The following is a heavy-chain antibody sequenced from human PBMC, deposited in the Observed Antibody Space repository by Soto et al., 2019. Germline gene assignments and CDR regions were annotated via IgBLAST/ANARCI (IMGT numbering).Heavy chain of an antibody. V-gene: IGHV4-39*01. D-gene: IGHD6-25*01. J-gene: IGHJ4*02. CDR2: IYYSGST. Sequence: SETLSLTCTVSGGSISSSSYYWGWIRQPPGKGLEWIGSIYYSGSTYYNPSLKSRVTISVDTSKNQFSLKLSSVTAADTAVYYCARRFVAAAAFDYWGQGTLVTVSS. CDR3: ARRFVAAAAFDY. CDR1: GGSISSSSYY.